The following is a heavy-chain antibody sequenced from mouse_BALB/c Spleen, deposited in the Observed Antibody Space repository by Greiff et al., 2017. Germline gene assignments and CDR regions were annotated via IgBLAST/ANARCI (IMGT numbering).Heavy chain of an antibody. CDR1: GFTFSSFG. Sequence: EVQLQESGGGLVQPGGSRKLSCAASGFTFSSFGMHWVRQAPEKGLEWVAYISSGSSTIYYADTVKGRFTISRDNPKNTLFLQMTSLRSEDTAMYYCARDFYDGGYWGQGTTLTVSS. CDR2: ISSGSSTI. D-gene: IGHD2-3*01. V-gene: IGHV5-17*02. J-gene: IGHJ2*01. CDR3: ARDFYDGGY.